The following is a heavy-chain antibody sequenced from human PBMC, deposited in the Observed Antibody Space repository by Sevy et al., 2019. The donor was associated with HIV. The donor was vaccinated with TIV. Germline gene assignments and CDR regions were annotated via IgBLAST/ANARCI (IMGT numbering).Heavy chain of an antibody. V-gene: IGHV2-5*02. D-gene: IGHD3-10*01. CDR3: AHASARGVMKEGFDP. CDR2: IYWDDDK. Sequence: SGPTLVNPTQTLTLTCTFSGFSLNTSGVGVGWIRQPPGKALEWLALIYWDDDKRYSSSLKSRLNITKDTSRNQVVLTMTNIDSGDTGTYYCAHASARGVMKEGFDPWGQGTRVTVSS. J-gene: IGHJ5*02. CDR1: GFSLNTSGVG.